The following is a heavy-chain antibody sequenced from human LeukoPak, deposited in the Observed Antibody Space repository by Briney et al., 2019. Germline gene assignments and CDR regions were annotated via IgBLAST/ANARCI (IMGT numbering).Heavy chain of an antibody. D-gene: IGHD3-9*01. J-gene: IGHJ4*02. CDR3: ATGGPWGLLKY. CDR2: FDPEHGEM. V-gene: IGHV1-24*01. Sequence: ASVKVSCKVSGDTLTELSTHWVRQAPGKGLEWMGGFDPEHGEMIYAQKLQGRVTMTEDRSTDTAYMELSSLRSEDTAVYYCATGGPWGLLKYWGQGNLVTASS. CDR1: GDTLTELS.